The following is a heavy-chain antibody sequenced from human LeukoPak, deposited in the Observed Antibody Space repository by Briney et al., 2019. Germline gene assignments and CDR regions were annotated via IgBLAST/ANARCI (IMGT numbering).Heavy chain of an antibody. D-gene: IGHD5-12*01. CDR3: ARVGGGYDITPYYYYYYMDV. Sequence: GASVKVSCKASGYTFTGYYMHWVRQAPGQGLEWMGWINPNSGGTNYAQKFQGRVTMTRDTSISTAYMELSSLRSEDTAVYYCARVGGGYDITPYYYYYYMDVWGKGTTVTVSS. J-gene: IGHJ6*03. CDR2: INPNSGGT. V-gene: IGHV1-2*02. CDR1: GYTFTGYY.